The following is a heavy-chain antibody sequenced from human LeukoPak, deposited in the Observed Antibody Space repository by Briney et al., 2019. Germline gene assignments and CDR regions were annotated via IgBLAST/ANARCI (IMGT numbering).Heavy chain of an antibody. CDR2: ISYDGSNK. Sequence: PGGSLRLSCAASGFTFSSYAMHWVRQAPGKGLEWVAVISYDGSNKYYADSVKGRFTISRDNSKNTLYLQMNSLRAEDTAVYYCASLDQPDYWGQGTLVTVPS. J-gene: IGHJ4*02. V-gene: IGHV3-30-3*01. CDR1: GFTFSSYA. CDR3: ASLDQPDY.